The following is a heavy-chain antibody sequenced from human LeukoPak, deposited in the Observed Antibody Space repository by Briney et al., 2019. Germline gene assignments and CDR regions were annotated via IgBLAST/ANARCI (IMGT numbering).Heavy chain of an antibody. D-gene: IGHD6-19*01. CDR2: ISYDGSNK. Sequence: GRSLRLSCAASGFTFSSYAMHWVRQAPGKGLEWVAVISYDGSNKYYADSVKGRFTNSRDNSKNTLYLQMNSLRAEDTAVYYCARDYSSGWYGGLDYWGQGALVTVSS. V-gene: IGHV3-30-3*01. CDR1: GFTFSSYA. J-gene: IGHJ4*02. CDR3: ARDYSSGWYGGLDY.